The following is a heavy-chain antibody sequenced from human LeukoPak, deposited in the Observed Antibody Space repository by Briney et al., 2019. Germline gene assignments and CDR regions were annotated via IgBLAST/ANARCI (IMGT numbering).Heavy chain of an antibody. CDR2: INPSDGST. V-gene: IGHV1-46*01. J-gene: IGHJ4*02. CDR3: TRPKDSGSHLFLFDY. CDR1: GYTFTSYY. Sequence: ASVKASYTPSGYTFTSYYMHWGPQAPGQRLEWMGIINPSDGSTNYAQKFQGRVTMTRARSRSTVYLELSSLRSEDTAVYYCTRPKDSGSHLFLFDYWGQGTLVTVSS. D-gene: IGHD1-26*01.